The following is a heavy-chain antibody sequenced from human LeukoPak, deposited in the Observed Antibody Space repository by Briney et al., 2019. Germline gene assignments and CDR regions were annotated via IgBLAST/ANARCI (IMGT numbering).Heavy chain of an antibody. CDR3: AITTVVTRHDAFDI. J-gene: IGHJ3*02. V-gene: IGHV4-34*01. CDR1: GGSFSGYY. D-gene: IGHD4-23*01. Sequence: SETLSLTCAVHGGSFSGYYWSWIRQPPGKGLEWIGEINHSGSTNYNPSLKSRVTISVDTSKNQFSLKLSSVTAADTAVYYCAITTVVTRHDAFDIWGQGTMVTVSS. CDR2: INHSGST.